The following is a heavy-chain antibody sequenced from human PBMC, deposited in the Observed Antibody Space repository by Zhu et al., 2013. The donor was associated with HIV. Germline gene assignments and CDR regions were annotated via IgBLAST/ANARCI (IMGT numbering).Heavy chain of an antibody. Sequence: EVQLVESGGGLVQPGGSLRLSCAASGFTFSSYDMHWVRQATGKGLEWVSAIGTAGDTYYPGSVKGRFTISRENAKNSLYLQMNSLRAGDTAVYYCARGYCSGGSCYEYYYYGMDVWGQGTTVTVSS. CDR2: IGTAGDT. D-gene: IGHD2-15*01. CDR1: GFTFSSYD. J-gene: IGHJ6*02. V-gene: IGHV3-13*01. CDR3: ARGYCSGGSCYEYYYYGMDV.